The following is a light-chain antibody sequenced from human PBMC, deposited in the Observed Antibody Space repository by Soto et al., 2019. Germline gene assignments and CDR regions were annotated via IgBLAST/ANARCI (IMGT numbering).Light chain of an antibody. CDR2: AAS. J-gene: IGKJ5*01. Sequence: DIQMTQSQASVSASVGDTVTITCRESQSISSWLAWYQQKPGKAPKLLIYAASTLQSGVPSRFSGSGFGTDFTLTISRLEPGDFAVYYCQQYDSAPNAFGQATRLEIK. V-gene: IGKV1-12*01. CDR3: QQYDSAPNA. CDR1: QSISSW.